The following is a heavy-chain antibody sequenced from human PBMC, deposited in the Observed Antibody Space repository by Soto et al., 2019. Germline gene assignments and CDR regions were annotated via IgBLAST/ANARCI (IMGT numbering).Heavy chain of an antibody. CDR3: ARIRGFWSGEHYYYYYMDV. CDR1: GFSLSNARMG. Sequence: QVTLKESGPVLVKPTETLTLTCTVSGFSLSNARMGVSWIRQPPGKALEWLAHIFSNDEKSYSTSLKSRLTISKDTSKSQVVLTMTNMDPVDTATYYCARIRGFWSGEHYYYYYMDVWGKGTTVTVSS. D-gene: IGHD3-3*01. V-gene: IGHV2-26*01. J-gene: IGHJ6*03. CDR2: IFSNDEK.